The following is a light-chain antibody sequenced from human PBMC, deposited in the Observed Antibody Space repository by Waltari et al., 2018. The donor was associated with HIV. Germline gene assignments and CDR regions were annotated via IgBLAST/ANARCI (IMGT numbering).Light chain of an antibody. CDR3: QSFDSSLNAYV. Sequence: QSVLTQPPSVSGAPGQRVIISCSGRSSHIGVPFDVPWYHLLPGTAPTLLISSTANRPSGVPHRVYGSKSGTAAALAITGLQAEDEAEYYCQSFDSSLNAYVFGPGTTVVVL. J-gene: IGLJ1*01. V-gene: IGLV1-40*02. CDR2: STA. CDR1: SSHIGVPFD.